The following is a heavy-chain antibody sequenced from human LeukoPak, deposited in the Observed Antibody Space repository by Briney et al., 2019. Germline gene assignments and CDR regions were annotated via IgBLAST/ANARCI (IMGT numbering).Heavy chain of an antibody. J-gene: IGHJ3*01. CDR3: ARVDAFDL. V-gene: IGHV3-21*01. Sequence: PGGSLRLSCAACGFTFSSYDMNWVRQAPGKGLEWVSYISSSSSYIYYADSVKGRFTISRDNAKNSLYLQMNSLRAEDTAVYYCARVDAFDLWGQGTMVTVSS. CDR1: GFTFSSYD. CDR2: ISSSSSYI.